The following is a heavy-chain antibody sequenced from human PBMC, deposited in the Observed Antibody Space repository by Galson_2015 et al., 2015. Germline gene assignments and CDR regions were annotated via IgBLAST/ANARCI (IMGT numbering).Heavy chain of an antibody. J-gene: IGHJ4*02. D-gene: IGHD6-19*01. V-gene: IGHV3-23*01. CDR3: LQGGWGTRFDS. CDR1: GSALSRSD. Sequence: PLTLFCTASGSALSRSDMTWARQAAGRGLVWVSSISGSGLAWISCFSGRGGATYYADPVKGRFTISRDNSKNTLYLQVSSLRADDTAVYYCLQGGWGTRFDSWGQGTLVTVSS. CDR2: ISGSGLAWISCFSGRGGAT.